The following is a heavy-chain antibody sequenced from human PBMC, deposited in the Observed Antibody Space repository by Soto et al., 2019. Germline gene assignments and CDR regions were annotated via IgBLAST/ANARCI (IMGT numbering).Heavy chain of an antibody. CDR3: ARADCVGGTCYSLAGSFYYYMDV. V-gene: IGHV3-74*01. CDR1: GFTFSNYW. Sequence: EVQLVESGGGLVQPGGSLRLSCAASGFTFSNYWMYWVRQAPGKGLVWVSRTNSDGSVSSYADSVKGRLTISRYNVTNTLYMQMNSLRAEDTAVYYCARADCVGGTCYSLAGSFYYYMDVWGKGTTVTLFS. CDR2: TNSDGSVS. D-gene: IGHD2-15*01. J-gene: IGHJ6*03.